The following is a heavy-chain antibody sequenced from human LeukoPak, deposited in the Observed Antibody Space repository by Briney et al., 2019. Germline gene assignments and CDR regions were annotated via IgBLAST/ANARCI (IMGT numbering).Heavy chain of an antibody. V-gene: IGHV1-18*01. Sequence: ASVKVSCKSSGYTFTSYGITWLRQAPGLGLEWMGWISPYNGNTNSAQKFQDGVSMSTDTSTSTAYMELRSLTSDDTAVYYCARGEGGDGDIWGQGTMVTVSS. CDR2: ISPYNGNT. D-gene: IGHD2-21*02. CDR1: GYTFTSYG. J-gene: IGHJ3*02. CDR3: ARGEGGDGDI.